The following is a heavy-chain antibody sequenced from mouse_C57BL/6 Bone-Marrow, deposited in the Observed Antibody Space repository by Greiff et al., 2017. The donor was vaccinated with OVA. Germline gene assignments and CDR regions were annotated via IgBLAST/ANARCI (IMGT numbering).Heavy chain of an antibody. Sequence: VQLQQPGAELVMPGASVKLSCKASGYTFTSYWMHWVKQRPGQGLEWIGEIAPSDSYTNYNQKFKGKSTLTVDKSSSTAYMQLSSLTSEDSAVYYCARDDYDVYYAMDYWGQGTSVTVSS. CDR3: ARDDYDVYYAMDY. V-gene: IGHV1-69*01. CDR1: GYTFTSYW. CDR2: IAPSDSYT. D-gene: IGHD2-4*01. J-gene: IGHJ4*01.